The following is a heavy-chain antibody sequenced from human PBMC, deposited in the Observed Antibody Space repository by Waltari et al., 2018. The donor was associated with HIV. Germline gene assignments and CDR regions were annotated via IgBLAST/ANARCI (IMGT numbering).Heavy chain of an antibody. CDR2: IYHSGST. J-gene: IGHJ4*02. Sequence: QVQLQESGPGLVKPSETLSLTCTVSGYSISSGYYWGWIRQPPGKGLEWIGSIYHSGSTYYNPSLKSRVTISVDTSKNQFSLKLSSVTAADTAVYYCARNSKGLYSYGSVYFDYWGQGTLVTVSS. D-gene: IGHD5-18*01. CDR3: ARNSKGLYSYGSVYFDY. CDR1: GYSISSGYY. V-gene: IGHV4-38-2*02.